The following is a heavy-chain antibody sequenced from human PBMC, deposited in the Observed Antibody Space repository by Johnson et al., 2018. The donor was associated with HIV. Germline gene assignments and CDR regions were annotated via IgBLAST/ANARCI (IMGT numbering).Heavy chain of an antibody. V-gene: IGHV3-20*04. CDR3: ARRAGGLGYCSGGSCQGGAFDI. J-gene: IGHJ3*02. D-gene: IGHD2-15*01. Sequence: LVESGGGVVRPGGSLRLSCAASGFTFDDYGMSWVRQGQGKGLEWVSGINWNGGSTGYADSVKGRCTIPRDNAKNTLYLQMNSLRAEDTALYYCARRAGGLGYCSGGSCQGGAFDIWGQGTMVTVSS. CDR1: GFTFDDYG. CDR2: INWNGGST.